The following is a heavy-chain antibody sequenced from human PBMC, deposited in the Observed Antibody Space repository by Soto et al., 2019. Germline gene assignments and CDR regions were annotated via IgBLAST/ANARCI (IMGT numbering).Heavy chain of an antibody. CDR2: IYYSGST. D-gene: IGHD3-22*01. CDR1: GGSISSSNW. J-gene: IGHJ5*02. V-gene: IGHV4-4*02. Sequence: ATLSLTCAVSGGSISSSNWWSWVRQPPGKGLEWIGYIYYSGSTYYNPSLKSRVTISVDTSKNQFSLKLSSVTAADTAVYYCARKVSSYDRKGNWFDPWGQGTLVTVSS. CDR3: ARKVSSYDRKGNWFDP.